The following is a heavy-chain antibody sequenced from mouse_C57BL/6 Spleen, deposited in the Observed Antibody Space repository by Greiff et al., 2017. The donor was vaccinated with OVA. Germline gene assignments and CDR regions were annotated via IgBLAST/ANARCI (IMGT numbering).Heavy chain of an antibody. J-gene: IGHJ1*03. D-gene: IGHD2-4*01. CDR3: AREGDYDWYFEV. Sequence: VQLQQSGPELVKPGASVKISCKASGYAFSSSWLNWVKQRPGTGLEWLGRIYPGDGDTNYNGKFKGKATLTADKSSSTAYMQLSSLTSEDSAVDFCAREGDYDWYFEVWGTGTTVTVSS. CDR2: IYPGDGDT. CDR1: GYAFSSSW. V-gene: IGHV1-82*01.